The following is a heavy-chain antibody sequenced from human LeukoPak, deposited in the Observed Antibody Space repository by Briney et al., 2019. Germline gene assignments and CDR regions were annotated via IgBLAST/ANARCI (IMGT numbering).Heavy chain of an antibody. CDR2: TYYRSKRYN. V-gene: IGHV6-1*01. CDR3: ARGSGSYYGSSGYYNYYYGMDV. D-gene: IGHD3-22*01. Sequence: SQTLSLTCAISGDSVSSNCAAWNWIRHSPSRGLEWLGRTYYRSKRYNDNAVSVKSRTTINPDTSKNQFSLQLHSVTPEDTAVYYCARGSGSYYGSSGYYNYYYGMDVWGRGTTVTVSS. J-gene: IGHJ6*02. CDR1: GDSVSSNCAA.